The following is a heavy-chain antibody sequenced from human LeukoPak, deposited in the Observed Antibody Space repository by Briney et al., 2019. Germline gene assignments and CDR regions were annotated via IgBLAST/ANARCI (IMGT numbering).Heavy chain of an antibody. CDR1: GFTFSSDW. CDR3: VRYYTRQSWYFDL. V-gene: IGHV3-7*01. CDR2: IKPDGGET. D-gene: IGHD3-3*01. Sequence: GESLTLSCAASGFTFSSDWMIWVRQAPGKGLEWVANIKPDGGETYYVDSVKGRFTVSRDNARNSLYLQMNSLRAEDTAVYYCVRYYTRQSWYFDLWGRGTLVTVSS. J-gene: IGHJ2*01.